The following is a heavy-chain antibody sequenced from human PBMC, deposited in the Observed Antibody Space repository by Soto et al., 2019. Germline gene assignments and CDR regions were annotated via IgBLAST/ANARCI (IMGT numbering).Heavy chain of an antibody. CDR2: TSSGSSVI. Sequence: GGSLRLSCAASGFTLRSFGMNWVRQAQGKGLEWVSFTSSGSSVIFYADSVKGRFTISRDNAKNSLYLQMSSLRDEDTAVYYCARGSDDSYYDASSGYHYYYYYGMDVWGQGTTVTVSS. J-gene: IGHJ6*02. D-gene: IGHD3-3*01. CDR3: ARGSDDSYYDASSGYHYYYYYGMDV. V-gene: IGHV3-48*02. CDR1: GFTLRSFG.